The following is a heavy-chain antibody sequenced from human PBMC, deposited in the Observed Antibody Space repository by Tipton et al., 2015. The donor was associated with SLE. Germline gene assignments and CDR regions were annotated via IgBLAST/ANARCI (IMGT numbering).Heavy chain of an antibody. CDR2: INSDGSRT. CDR3: AKSAYSSGYYAHFDY. Sequence: SLRLSCPASGFTFSSYWMHWVRQAPGKGLAWVSRINSDGSRTSSADSVKGRFTISRDNAKKTLYLQMNSLRAEDTAVYYCAKSAYSSGYYAHFDYWGQGTLVTVSS. CDR1: GFTFSSYW. V-gene: IGHV3-74*01. J-gene: IGHJ4*02. D-gene: IGHD3-22*01.